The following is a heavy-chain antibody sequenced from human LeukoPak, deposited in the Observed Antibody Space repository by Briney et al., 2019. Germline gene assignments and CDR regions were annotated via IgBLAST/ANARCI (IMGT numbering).Heavy chain of an antibody. CDR1: GGTFSSYA. V-gene: IGHV1-69*04. CDR2: IIPIFGIA. J-gene: IGHJ5*02. Sequence: ASVKVSCKASGGTFSSYAISWVRQAPGQGLEWMGRIIPIFGIANYAQKFQGRVTITADKSTSTAYMELSSLRSEDTAVYYCARDVDSSGLNWFDPWGQGTLVPVSS. CDR3: ARDVDSSGLNWFDP. D-gene: IGHD6-19*01.